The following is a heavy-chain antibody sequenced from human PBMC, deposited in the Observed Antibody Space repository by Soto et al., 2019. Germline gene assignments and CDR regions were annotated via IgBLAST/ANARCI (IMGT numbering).Heavy chain of an antibody. J-gene: IGHJ4*02. CDR2: IYHSGSA. CDR1: GGSISTGAYS. CDR3: ARGKWSSPEDY. D-gene: IGHD2-8*01. V-gene: IGHV4-30-2*01. Sequence: QLQLQESGSGLVKPSQTLSLTCAVSGGSISTGAYSWSWIRQPPGNGLEWIGYIYHSGSAYYNPSRKSRVTMSVDRSKNQFSLKLSSVTAADTAVYYCARGKWSSPEDYWGQGTLVTVSS.